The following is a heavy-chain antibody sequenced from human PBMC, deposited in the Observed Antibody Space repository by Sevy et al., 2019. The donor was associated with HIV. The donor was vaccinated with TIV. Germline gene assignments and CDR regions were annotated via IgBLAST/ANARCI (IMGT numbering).Heavy chain of an antibody. CDR3: ARESPGDGYNPLFDY. D-gene: IGHD5-12*01. V-gene: IGHV1-46*01. Sequence: ASVKVSCKASGYTFTSYYMHWVRQAPGQGLEWMGIINPSGGSTSYAQKFQGRVTMTRDTSTSTVYMELSSLRSEDTAMYYCARESPGDGYNPLFDYWGQGTLVTVSS. CDR2: INPSGGST. J-gene: IGHJ4*02. CDR1: GYTFTSYY.